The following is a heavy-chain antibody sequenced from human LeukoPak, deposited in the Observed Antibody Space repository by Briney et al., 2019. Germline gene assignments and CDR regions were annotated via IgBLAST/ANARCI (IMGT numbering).Heavy chain of an antibody. J-gene: IGHJ4*02. CDR3: ARERSSWYYLDY. CDR2: SYYRSQWYY. CDR1: GDSVSSNIAT. Sequence: SQTLSLTCVISGDSVSSNIATWNWITQSPSRGLEWLGRSYYRSQWYYDYAVSVRSRITINPDTSNNQFSLQLSSVTPENTAVYFCARERSSWYYLDYWGQGMLVTVSS. V-gene: IGHV6-1*01. D-gene: IGHD6-13*01.